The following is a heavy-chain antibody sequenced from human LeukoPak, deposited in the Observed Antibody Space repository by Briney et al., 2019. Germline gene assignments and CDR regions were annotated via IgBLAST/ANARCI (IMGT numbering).Heavy chain of an antibody. CDR3: ASMGSSWYYDY. D-gene: IGHD6-13*01. CDR1: GFTFTNYA. J-gene: IGHJ4*02. Sequence: GGSLRLSCAASGFTFTNYAMSWVRQTPGKGLEWVSTTTGSTAATYHADSVKGRFTVSRDNSRNTLYLQMNSLRAEDTAVYYCASMGSSWYYDYWGQGTLVTVSS. V-gene: IGHV3-23*01. CDR2: TTGSTAAT.